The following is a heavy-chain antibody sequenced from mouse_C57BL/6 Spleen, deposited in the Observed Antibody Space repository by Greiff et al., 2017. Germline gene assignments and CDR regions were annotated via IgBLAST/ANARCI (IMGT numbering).Heavy chain of an antibody. CDR1: GYTFTDYN. CDR3: ARNGYDGYYVGY. D-gene: IGHD2-3*01. V-gene: IGHV1-22*01. Sequence: EVQLQQSGPELVKPGASVKMSCKASGYTFTDYNMHWVKQSHGKSLEWIGYINPNNGGPSYNQKFTGKATFTVNKSSSTAYMERRSLTSEDSAVYDCARNGYDGYYVGYWGQGTTLTVAS. CDR2: INPNNGGP. J-gene: IGHJ2*01.